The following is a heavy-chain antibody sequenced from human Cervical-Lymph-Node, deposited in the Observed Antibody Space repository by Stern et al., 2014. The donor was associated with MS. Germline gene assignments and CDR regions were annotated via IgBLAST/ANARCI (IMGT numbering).Heavy chain of an antibody. CDR1: GGSISSSKW. CDR3: ARSFDV. V-gene: IGHV4-4*02. Sequence: VQLVESGPGLVKPSGTLSLTCAVSGGSISSSKWWTWVRQSPLKGLEWIGEIYHSGSPNYNPSLGRRVPISVDKSKNQFSLRLKSVTAADTAMYYCARSFDVWGRGALVTVSS. CDR2: IYHSGSP. J-gene: IGHJ2*01.